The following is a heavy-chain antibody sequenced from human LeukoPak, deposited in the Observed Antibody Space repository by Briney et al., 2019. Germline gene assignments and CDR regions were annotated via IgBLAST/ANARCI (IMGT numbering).Heavy chain of an antibody. J-gene: IGHJ3*02. V-gene: IGHV4-59*01. CDR2: IYHSGST. D-gene: IGHD1-20*01. Sequence: SETLSLTCNVSGGSISSYYWSWIRQAPGKGLEWIGYIYHSGSTNYNPSLKSRVTMSVDTSKNQFSLKITSVTAADTAVYYCARELITKADAFDIWGQGTMVTVSS. CDR3: ARELITKADAFDI. CDR1: GGSISSYY.